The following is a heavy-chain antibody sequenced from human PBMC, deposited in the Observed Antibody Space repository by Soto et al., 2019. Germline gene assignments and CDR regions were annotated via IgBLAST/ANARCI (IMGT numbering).Heavy chain of an antibody. CDR3: ARHSSGSRHPVFDS. D-gene: IGHD6-13*01. J-gene: IGHJ4*02. CDR2: FDNSGNT. V-gene: IGHV4-39*01. CDR1: GGSISTCTYY. Sequence: QLQLQESGPGLVKPSETLSLTCTVSGGSISTCTYYWGWVRQPPGKGLEWIGSFDNSGNTHYNPSLKSRVAVSVDTSKTHFSLKVTSVTAADTAEYYCARHSSGSRHPVFDSWGQGTLVTVSS.